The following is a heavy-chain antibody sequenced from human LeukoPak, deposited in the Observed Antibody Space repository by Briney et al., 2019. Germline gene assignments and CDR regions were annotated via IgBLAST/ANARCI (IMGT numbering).Heavy chain of an antibody. CDR2: INPTYADT. V-gene: IGHV5-51*01. CDR3: ARYDSSCYIDY. J-gene: IGHJ4*02. D-gene: IGHD3-22*01. CDR1: GYSFTSYW. Sequence: GESLTLSCTGSGYSFTSYWIDWVRQMPGKGLEWVGVINPTYADTNYNNSFQGQVTISADNSVKTAYLQRISLKAADTAMYYWARYDSSCYIDYWGQGTLVNVSS.